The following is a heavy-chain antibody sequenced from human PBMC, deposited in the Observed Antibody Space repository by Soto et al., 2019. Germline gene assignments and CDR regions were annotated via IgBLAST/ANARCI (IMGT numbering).Heavy chain of an antibody. Sequence: ASVKVSCKASGGTFSSYAISWVRQAPGQGLEWMGGSIPIFGTANYAQKFQGRVTITADESTSTAYMELSSLRSEDTAVYYCARDRAADGTSATYGMDVWGQGTTVTVYS. CDR1: GGTFSSYA. V-gene: IGHV1-69*13. D-gene: IGHD6-13*01. CDR2: SIPIFGTA. J-gene: IGHJ6*02. CDR3: ARDRAADGTSATYGMDV.